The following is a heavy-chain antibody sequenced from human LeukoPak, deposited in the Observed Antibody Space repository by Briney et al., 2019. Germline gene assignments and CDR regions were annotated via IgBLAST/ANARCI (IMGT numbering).Heavy chain of an antibody. Sequence: GGSLRLSCAASGFTFSSYWMHCVRQAPGKGLVWVSRINSDESSTTYADSVKGRFTISRDIAKNTLFLQMNSLRAEDTAVYYCVRGVGGDSRFDPWGQGTLVTVST. CDR2: INSDESST. J-gene: IGHJ5*02. D-gene: IGHD1-26*01. V-gene: IGHV3-74*03. CDR3: VRGVGGDSRFDP. CDR1: GFTFSSYW.